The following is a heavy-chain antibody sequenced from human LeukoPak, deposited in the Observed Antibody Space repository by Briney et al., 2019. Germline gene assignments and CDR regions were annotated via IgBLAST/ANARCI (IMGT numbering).Heavy chain of an antibody. V-gene: IGHV3-23*01. CDR2: ISAGGGT. CDR3: AKSGGGSGYYYMDV. Sequence: GGSLRLSCVASGFIFSSYAMSWVRQAPGKGLEWVSAISAGGGTHHADSVKGRFTISRDNSKDTLYLQMNSLRAEDTAVYYCAKSGGGSGYYYMDVWGKGTTVTVSS. J-gene: IGHJ6*03. D-gene: IGHD1-26*01. CDR1: GFIFSSYA.